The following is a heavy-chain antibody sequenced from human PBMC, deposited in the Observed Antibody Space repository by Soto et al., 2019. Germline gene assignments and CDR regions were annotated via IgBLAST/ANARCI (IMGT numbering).Heavy chain of an antibody. Sequence: GASVKVSCKASGYTFTSYGISWVRQAPGQGLEWMGWISAYNGNTNYAQKLQGRVTMTTDTSTSTAYMELRSLRSDDTAVYYCARVKDSGYVWGDYFDYWGQGTLVTVSS. J-gene: IGHJ4*02. CDR3: ARVKDSGYVWGDYFDY. CDR1: GYTFTSYG. V-gene: IGHV1-18*01. D-gene: IGHD5-12*01. CDR2: ISAYNGNT.